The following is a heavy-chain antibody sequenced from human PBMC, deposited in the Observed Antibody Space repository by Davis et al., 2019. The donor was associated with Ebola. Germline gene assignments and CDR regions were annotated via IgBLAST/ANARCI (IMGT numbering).Heavy chain of an antibody. CDR3: ATLRRTITGMDDGFDI. Sequence: GESLKISCKGSGYPFANYWIGWVRQMPGKGLEWMGIIFTGDSDTRYRPSFRGQVTISADKSFKTAFLQWSSLKASDTARYYCATLRRTITGMDDGFDIWGQGTMVTVSS. D-gene: IGHD1-20*01. CDR2: IFTGDSDT. CDR1: GYPFANYW. J-gene: IGHJ3*02. V-gene: IGHV5-51*01.